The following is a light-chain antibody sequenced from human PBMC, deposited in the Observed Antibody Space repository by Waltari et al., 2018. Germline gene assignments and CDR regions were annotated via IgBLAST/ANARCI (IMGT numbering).Light chain of an antibody. V-gene: IGKV4-1*01. Sequence: DIVITQSPAPLAVSLGARATIHCTSRHSVLNTRHNNNYLAWYQQKPGQPPKLIINWASTRESGVPARFSGSGSGTDFTLTISSLQAEDVAVYYGQQYYSILPLTFGGGTKVEIK. CDR3: QQYYSILPLT. CDR2: WAS. J-gene: IGKJ4*01. CDR1: HSVLNTRHNNNY.